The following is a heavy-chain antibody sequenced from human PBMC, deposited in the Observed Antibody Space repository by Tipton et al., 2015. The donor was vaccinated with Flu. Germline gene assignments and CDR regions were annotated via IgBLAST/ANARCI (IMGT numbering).Heavy chain of an antibody. Sequence: LVKPTETLSLTCSVYGGSFSGYYWTWIRQPPGKGLEWIGEINHSGSTHYNSSLKSRVTMSVDSSKSQFSLHLSSVTAADTAVYYCARVSPRRVTAIVVVMLPEGYFDYWGQGTQVIVSP. CDR3: ARVSPRRVTAIVVVMLPEGYFDY. V-gene: IGHV4-34*01. CDR2: INHSGST. J-gene: IGHJ4*02. D-gene: IGHD3-22*01. CDR1: GGSFSGYY.